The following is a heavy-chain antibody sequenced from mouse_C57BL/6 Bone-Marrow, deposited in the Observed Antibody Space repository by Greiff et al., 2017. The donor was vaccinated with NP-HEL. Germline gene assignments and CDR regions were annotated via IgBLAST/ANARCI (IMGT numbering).Heavy chain of an antibody. D-gene: IGHD1-1*01. CDR3: ARSEFRIYYPFAY. CDR2: IHPNSGST. CDR1: GYTFTSYW. V-gene: IGHV1-64*01. J-gene: IGHJ3*01. Sequence: QVQLQQPGAELVKPGASVKLSCKASGYTFTSYWMHWVKQRPGQGLEWIGMIHPNSGSTNYNEKFKSKATLTVDKSSSTAYMQLSILTSEDSAVYYCARSEFRIYYPFAYWGQGTLVTVSA.